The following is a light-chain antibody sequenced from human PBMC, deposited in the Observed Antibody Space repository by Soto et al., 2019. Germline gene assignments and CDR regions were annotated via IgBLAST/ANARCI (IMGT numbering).Light chain of an antibody. CDR1: RSVGTN. CDR2: NAS. CDR3: QQYDYWPLT. Sequence: EIVMTQSPATLSVSPGERATLSCRAGRSVGTNLAWYQQKPGQAPGLLIYNASTRATGIPARFSGSGSGIEFTLTFSSPQSEDSAVYYCQQYDYWPLTFGQGTKVEIK. V-gene: IGKV3-15*01. J-gene: IGKJ1*01.